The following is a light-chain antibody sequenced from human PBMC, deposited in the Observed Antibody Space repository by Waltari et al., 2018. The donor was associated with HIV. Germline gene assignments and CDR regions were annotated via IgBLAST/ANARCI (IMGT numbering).Light chain of an antibody. J-gene: IGLJ3*02. V-gene: IGLV2-23*02. CDR3: CSYVASSTWV. Sequence: QSALTQPASVSGSPGQSITISCTGTSSAVESYNLVSWYQQHPGKAPKLMIYEVNKRLSVVSNRFSGSKAGTSASLTISGLQAEDADAYYICSYVASSTWVFCGGTKLTVL. CDR2: EVN. CDR1: SSAVESYNL.